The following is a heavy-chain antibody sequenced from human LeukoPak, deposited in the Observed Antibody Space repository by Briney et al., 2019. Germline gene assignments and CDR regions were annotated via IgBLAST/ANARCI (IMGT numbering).Heavy chain of an antibody. D-gene: IGHD3-16*01. V-gene: IGHV3-23*01. CDR3: ARELVSLGTGYFDL. CDR1: GISFGTFG. CDR2: ITGSTTWT. J-gene: IGHJ2*01. Sequence: PGGSLRLSCEASGISFGTFGMAWVRQAPGKGLQWVSGITGSTTWTYYAASVKGRFTVSRDNSQNTLYLQMNSLRADDTAVYYCARELVSLGTGYFDLWGRGTLVTVSS.